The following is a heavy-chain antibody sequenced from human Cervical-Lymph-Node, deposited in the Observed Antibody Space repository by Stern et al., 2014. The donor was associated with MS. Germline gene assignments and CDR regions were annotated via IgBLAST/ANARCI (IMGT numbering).Heavy chain of an antibody. CDR1: GGTFSSYA. CDR3: ARDRYDYVWGSCFDY. J-gene: IGHJ4*02. CDR2: IIPLFGTA. V-gene: IGHV1-69*01. D-gene: IGHD3-16*01. Sequence: VQLVESGAEVKKPGSSVKVSCKASGGTFSSYAISWVRQAPGQGLEWMGGIIPLFGTANYAQKFQGRVTITADESTSTAYMELSSLRSEDTAVYYCARDRYDYVWGSCFDYWGQGTLVTVSS.